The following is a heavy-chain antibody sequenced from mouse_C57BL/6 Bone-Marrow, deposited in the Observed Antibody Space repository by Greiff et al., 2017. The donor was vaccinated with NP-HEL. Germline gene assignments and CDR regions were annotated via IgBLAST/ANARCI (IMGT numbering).Heavy chain of an antibody. J-gene: IGHJ4*01. CDR1: GYSITSGYY. D-gene: IGHD6-1*01. V-gene: IGHV3-6*01. Sequence: EVKLQESGPGLVKPSQSLSLTCSVTGYSITSGYYWNWIRQFPGKKLEWMGYISYDGSNNYNPSLKNRISITRDTSKNQFFLKLNSVTTEDTATYYCARGLYYYAMDYWGQGTSVTVSS. CDR3: ARGLYYYAMDY. CDR2: ISYDGSN.